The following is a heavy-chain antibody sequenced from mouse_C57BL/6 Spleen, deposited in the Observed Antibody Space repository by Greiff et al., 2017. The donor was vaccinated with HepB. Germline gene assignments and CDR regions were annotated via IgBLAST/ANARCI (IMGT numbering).Heavy chain of an antibody. J-gene: IGHJ4*01. CDR3: ARDTYAMDY. CDR1: GYSITSGYY. Sequence: ESGPGLVKPSQSLSLTCSVTGYSITSGYYWNWIRQFPGNKLEWMGYISYDGSNNYNPSLKNRISITRDTSKNQFFLKLNSVTTEDTATYYCARDTYAMDYWGQGTSVTVSS. V-gene: IGHV3-6*01. CDR2: ISYDGSN.